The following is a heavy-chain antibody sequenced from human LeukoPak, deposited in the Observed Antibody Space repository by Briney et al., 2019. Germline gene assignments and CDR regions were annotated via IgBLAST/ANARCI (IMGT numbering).Heavy chain of an antibody. CDR1: GGSIDMYY. D-gene: IGHD6-19*01. CDR3: ARGDSSAWYNYFDQ. Sequence: SETLSLTCTVSGGSIDMYYWNWIRQPAGKGLEWIGRIYISGNTNYNPSLTSRVTMSVDTSKNQFSLKLSSVTAADTAVYYCARGDSSAWYNYFDQWGQGTLVTVSS. CDR2: IYISGNT. J-gene: IGHJ4*02. V-gene: IGHV4-4*07.